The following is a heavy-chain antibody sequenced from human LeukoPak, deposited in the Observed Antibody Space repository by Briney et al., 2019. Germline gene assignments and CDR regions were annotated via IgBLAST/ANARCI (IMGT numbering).Heavy chain of an antibody. CDR1: GFTFSSYW. CDR2: INSDGSST. Sequence: GGSLRLSCAASGFTFSSYWRHWVHQAPGKGLVWVSRINSDGSSTSYADSVKGRFTISRDNAKNTLYLQMNSLRAEDTAVYYCARVVPAAIWRGIYNYFDYWGQGTLVTVSS. V-gene: IGHV3-74*01. D-gene: IGHD2-2*02. CDR3: ARVVPAAIWRGIYNYFDY. J-gene: IGHJ4*02.